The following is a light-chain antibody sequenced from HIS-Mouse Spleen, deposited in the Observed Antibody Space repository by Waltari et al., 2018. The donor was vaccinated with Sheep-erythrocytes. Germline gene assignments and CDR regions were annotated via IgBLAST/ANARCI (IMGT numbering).Light chain of an antibody. CDR1: KLGDKY. Sequence: SYELTQPPSVSVSPGQTASITCSGDKLGDKYACWYQQKPGQSPVLVIYQDSKRPSGIPERFSGLNSANTATLTISGTQAMDEADYYCQAWDSSTVVFGGGTKLTVL. CDR3: QAWDSSTVV. V-gene: IGLV3-1*01. J-gene: IGLJ2*01. CDR2: QDS.